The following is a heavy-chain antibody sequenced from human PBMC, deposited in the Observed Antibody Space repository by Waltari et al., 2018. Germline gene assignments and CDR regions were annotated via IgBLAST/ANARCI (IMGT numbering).Heavy chain of an antibody. V-gene: IGHV1-69*12. Sequence: QVQLVQSGAEVKQPGASVKVSCKASGGTFGTYAITWVRQAPGQGLEWMGGVIPIFGTPNYAPKFQGRVTVSADPSTSTAYLEVRRLISEDTAGYYCAKREIGYAFDIWGHGTMVTVSS. CDR1: GGTFGTYA. D-gene: IGHD1-26*01. CDR3: AKREIGYAFDI. J-gene: IGHJ3*02. CDR2: VIPIFGTP.